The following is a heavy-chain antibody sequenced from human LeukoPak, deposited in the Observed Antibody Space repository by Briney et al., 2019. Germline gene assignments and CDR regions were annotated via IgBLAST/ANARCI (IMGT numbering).Heavy chain of an antibody. CDR2: ISGYNGNT. D-gene: IGHD2-15*01. CDR1: GYTFTRYG. V-gene: IGHV1-18*01. J-gene: IGHJ6*03. Sequence: GASVKVSCKASGYTFTRYGIYWVRQAPGQGLEWMGWISGYNGNTKYAQKFQGRVSVTTDTSTSTAYMELRSLRSDDTAVYYCARAGGVVEAAHIDVWGKGTTVIVSS. CDR3: ARAGGVVEAAHIDV.